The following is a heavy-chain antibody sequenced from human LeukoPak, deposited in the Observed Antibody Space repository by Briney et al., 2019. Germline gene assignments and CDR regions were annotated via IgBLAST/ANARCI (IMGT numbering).Heavy chain of an antibody. CDR1: GFTFSSYE. Sequence: GGSLRLSCAASGFTFSSYEMNWVRQAPGKGLEWVSAISGSGGSTYYADSVKGRFTISRDNSKNTLYLQMNSLRAEDTAVYYCAKVMVRGVIITRDYWGQGTMVTVSS. J-gene: IGHJ3*01. V-gene: IGHV3-23*01. CDR2: ISGSGGST. CDR3: AKVMVRGVIITRDY. D-gene: IGHD3-10*01.